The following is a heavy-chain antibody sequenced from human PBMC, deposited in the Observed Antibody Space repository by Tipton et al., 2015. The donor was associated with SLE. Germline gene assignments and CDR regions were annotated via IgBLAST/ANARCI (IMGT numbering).Heavy chain of an antibody. D-gene: IGHD3-22*01. CDR2: INHSGNT. CDR1: GDSLSSDY. Sequence: GLVKPSETLSLTCTVSGDSLSSDYWSWIRQPPGKGLEWIGYINHSGNTNYNPSLKRRVTISVDTSKNQLSLKLSSVTAADTAVYYCARYDGDSSGHHWYFDLWGRGTLVTVSS. V-gene: IGHV4-59*12. CDR3: ARYDGDSSGHHWYFDL. J-gene: IGHJ2*01.